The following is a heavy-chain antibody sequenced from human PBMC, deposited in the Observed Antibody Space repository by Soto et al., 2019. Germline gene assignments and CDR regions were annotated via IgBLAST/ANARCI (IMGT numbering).Heavy chain of an antibody. CDR3: ARGQEGDYIWGSYRAFEY. Sequence: PSETLSLTCAVYGGSFSGYYWSWIRQPPGKGLEWIGEINHSGSTNYNPSLKSRVTISVDTSKNQFSLKLSSVTAADTAVYYCARGQEGDYIWGSYRAFEYWGQGTLVTVSS. V-gene: IGHV4-34*01. J-gene: IGHJ4*02. CDR2: INHSGST. CDR1: GGSFSGYY. D-gene: IGHD3-16*02.